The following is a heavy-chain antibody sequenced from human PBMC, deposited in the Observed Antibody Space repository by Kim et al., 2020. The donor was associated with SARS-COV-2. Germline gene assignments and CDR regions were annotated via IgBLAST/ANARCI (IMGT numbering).Heavy chain of an antibody. J-gene: IGHJ6*02. Sequence: YADSVKGQFTISRDNSKNTLYLQMNSLRAEDTAVYYCAKEIVGATTGMDVWGQGTTVTVSS. V-gene: IGHV3-23*01. CDR3: AKEIVGATTGMDV. D-gene: IGHD1-26*01.